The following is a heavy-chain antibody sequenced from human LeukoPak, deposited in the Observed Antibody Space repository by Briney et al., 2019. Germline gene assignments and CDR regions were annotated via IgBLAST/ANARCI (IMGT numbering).Heavy chain of an antibody. CDR1: GFTFRRYA. V-gene: IGHV3-64D*09. CDR2: IISHGGST. CDR3: VKGRVTKVQEQNDY. Sequence: PGGSLRLSCSASGFTFRRYALHWVRQAPGEGLEYVSAIISHGGSTYYADSVKGRFTISRDNSKNTLYLQMSRLRAEDTDAYFYVKGRVTKVQEQNDYWGQGTLVTVSS. J-gene: IGHJ4*02. D-gene: IGHD3-10*01.